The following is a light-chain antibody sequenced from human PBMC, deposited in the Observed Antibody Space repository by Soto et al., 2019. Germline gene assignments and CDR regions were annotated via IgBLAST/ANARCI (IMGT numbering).Light chain of an antibody. J-gene: IGLJ1*01. CDR1: SSDVGGYNF. CDR2: DVT. Sequence: PRSLAGSPEQSGTISCTASSSDVGGYNFVSWFQQYPAKAPKLIIFDVTNPPSGVPAPFSGSNSGNTASLTIFRLQPNNVADYYCCSYASRYTHVFGTGPKVT. CDR3: CSYASRYTHV. V-gene: IGLV2-11*01.